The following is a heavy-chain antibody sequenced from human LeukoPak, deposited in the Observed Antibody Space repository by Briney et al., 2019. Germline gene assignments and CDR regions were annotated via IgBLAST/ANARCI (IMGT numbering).Heavy chain of an antibody. CDR2: INPNSGGT. V-gene: IGHV1-2*02. CDR3: AREEDGLYYFDY. CDR1: GYTFTCYY. Sequence: ASVKVSCKASGYTFTCYYMHWVRQAPGQGLEWMGWINPNSGGTNYAQKFQGRVTMTRDTSISTAYMELSRLRSDDTAVYYCAREEDGLYYFDYWGQGTLVTVSS. J-gene: IGHJ4*02. D-gene: IGHD5-24*01.